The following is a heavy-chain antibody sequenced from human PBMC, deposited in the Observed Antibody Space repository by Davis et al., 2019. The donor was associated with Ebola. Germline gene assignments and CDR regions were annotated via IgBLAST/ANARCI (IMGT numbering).Heavy chain of an antibody. D-gene: IGHD2-2*01. CDR2: ISSRSYSI. CDR3: ARSSI. J-gene: IGHJ4*02. Sequence: PGGSLGLSCAASGITFSSYSMNWVRQAPGKGLECVSSISSRSYSIYYADSVKGRFTISRDNAKNSLYLQMNSLRAEDTAVYYCARSSIWGQGTLVTVSS. V-gene: IGHV3-21*01. CDR1: GITFSSYS.